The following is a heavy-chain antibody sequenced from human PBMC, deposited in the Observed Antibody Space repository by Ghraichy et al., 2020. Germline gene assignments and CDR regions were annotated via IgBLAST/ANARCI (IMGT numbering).Heavy chain of an antibody. CDR1: GFMFTNYW. D-gene: IGHD6-13*01. Sequence: GGSLRLSCAASGFMFTNYWMHWLRQVPGQGLAWVSRVNSDGSSTTYADSVKGRFTISRDNAKDTLFLQMNSLRAEDTAVYYCARGYSNSAITPLTYWGQGTVVTVSS. V-gene: IGHV3-74*01. J-gene: IGHJ4*02. CDR2: VNSDGSST. CDR3: ARGYSNSAITPLTY.